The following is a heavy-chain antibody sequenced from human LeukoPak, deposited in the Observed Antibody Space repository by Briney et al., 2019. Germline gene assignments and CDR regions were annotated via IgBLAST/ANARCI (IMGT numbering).Heavy chain of an antibody. D-gene: IGHD6-13*01. CDR2: INPNSGGT. CDR1: VYTFTGYY. Sequence: ASVKVSCKASVYTFTGYYMHWVRQAPGQGLEWMGWINPNSGGTNYAQKFQGRVTMTRDTSISTAYMELSRLRSDDTAVYYCARSLLSIAAAGTGDNWFDPWGQGTLVTVSS. J-gene: IGHJ5*02. V-gene: IGHV1-2*02. CDR3: ARSLLSIAAAGTGDNWFDP.